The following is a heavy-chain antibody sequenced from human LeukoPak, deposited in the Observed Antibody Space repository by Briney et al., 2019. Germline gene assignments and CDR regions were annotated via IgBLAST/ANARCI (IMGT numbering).Heavy chain of an antibody. CDR1: GGSISSYY. CDR3: ARGPPATVTTVWFDP. J-gene: IGHJ5*02. V-gene: IGHV4-4*07. Sequence: SETLSLTCTVSGGSISSYYWSWIRQPPGKGLEWIGRIYTSGSTNYNPSLKSRVTMSVDTSKNQFSLKLSSVTAADTAVYYCARGPPATVTTVWFDPWGQGTLVTVSS. CDR2: IYTSGST. D-gene: IGHD4-17*01.